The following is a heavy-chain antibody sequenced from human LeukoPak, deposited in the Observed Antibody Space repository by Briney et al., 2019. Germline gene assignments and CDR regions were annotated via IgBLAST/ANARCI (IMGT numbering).Heavy chain of an antibody. D-gene: IGHD2-15*01. CDR3: ARKYCSGGSCHFDY. J-gene: IGHJ4*02. Sequence: GRSLRLSCAASGFTFSGDGMHWVRQAPGGGLGWVAFIRFDGNNKYYADSVKGRFTISRDNAKNTLYLQMNSLRAEDTAVYYCARKYCSGGSCHFDYWGQGTPVTVSS. CDR2: IRFDGNNK. CDR1: GFTFSGDG. V-gene: IGHV3-30*02.